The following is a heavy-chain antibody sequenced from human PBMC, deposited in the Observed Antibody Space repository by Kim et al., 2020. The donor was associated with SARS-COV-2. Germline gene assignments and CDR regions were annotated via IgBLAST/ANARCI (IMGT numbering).Heavy chain of an antibody. V-gene: IGHV4-34*01. CDR1: GGSFSGYC. CDR2: INHSGST. Sequence: SETLSLTCAVYGGSFSGYCWSWIRQPPGKGLEWVGEINHSGSTNYNPSLQRRITISVDTSKNQFSLKLSSETAADTAVDYCARSTDDGYGASDYWGQGTLVTVSS. D-gene: IGHD5-18*01. CDR3: ARSTDDGYGASDY. J-gene: IGHJ4*02.